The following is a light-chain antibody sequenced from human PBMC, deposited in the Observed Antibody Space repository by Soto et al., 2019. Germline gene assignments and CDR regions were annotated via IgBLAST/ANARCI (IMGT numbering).Light chain of an antibody. Sequence: DIVMTQSPDCLAVSLGERATINCKSSQSVLYSSNNKNYLAWYQQKPGQPPKLLIYWASTRESGVPDRFSGSGSGTDFTLTINSLQAEDVAVYFCQQYYSTPLTFGPGTKVDIK. V-gene: IGKV4-1*01. J-gene: IGKJ3*01. CDR1: QSVLYSSNNKNY. CDR2: WAS. CDR3: QQYYSTPLT.